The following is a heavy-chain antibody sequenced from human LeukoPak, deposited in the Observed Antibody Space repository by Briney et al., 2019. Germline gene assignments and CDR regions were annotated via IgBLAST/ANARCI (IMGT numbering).Heavy chain of an antibody. CDR3: ARKSHIKTAKGDDALDI. J-gene: IGHJ3*02. CDR2: INPNSGGT. V-gene: IGHV1-2*02. Sequence: ASVKVPCKASGYTFSGYFMNWVRQAPGQGLEWMGWINPNSGGTNYAQNLQGRVTMTTETSTSTVYMELRSLRSDETAVYFCARKSHIKTAKGDDALDIWGPGTMVTVSS. D-gene: IGHD5-24*01. CDR1: GYTFSGYF.